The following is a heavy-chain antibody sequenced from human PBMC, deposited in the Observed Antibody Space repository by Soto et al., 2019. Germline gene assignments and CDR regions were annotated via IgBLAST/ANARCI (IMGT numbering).Heavy chain of an antibody. D-gene: IGHD2-2*01. CDR1: GFSLSTSGVG. CDR3: ARLLGYCIGSNCRYYFDS. Sequence: QITLKESGPTLMEPTQTLTLTCTFSGFSLSTSGVGVGWIRQPPRKALEWLALIYWDDDMRYSPSLRSRLTIPKDTSDIQVFLTMTNMDPVDTATYYCARLLGYCIGSNCRYYFDSWGQGTLVTVSS. V-gene: IGHV2-5*02. CDR2: IYWDDDM. J-gene: IGHJ4*02.